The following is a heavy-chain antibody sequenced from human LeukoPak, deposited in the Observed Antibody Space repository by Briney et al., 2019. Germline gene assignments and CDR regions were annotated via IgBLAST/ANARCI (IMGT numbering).Heavy chain of an antibody. J-gene: IGHJ5*02. D-gene: IGHD6-13*01. CDR1: GGTFSSYA. Sequence: ASVKVSCKASGGTFSSYAISWVRQAPGQGLEWMGGIIPIFGTANYAQKFQGRVTITADESTSTAYMELSSLRSEDTAVYYCASSGIAAPNWFDPWGQGTLVTVSS. CDR2: IIPIFGTA. CDR3: ASSGIAAPNWFDP. V-gene: IGHV1-69*13.